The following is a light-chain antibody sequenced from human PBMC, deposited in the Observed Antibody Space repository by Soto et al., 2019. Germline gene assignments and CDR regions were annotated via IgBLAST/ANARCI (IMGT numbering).Light chain of an antibody. CDR3: LQDYNYPWT. CDR1: HDIRND. J-gene: IGKJ1*01. Sequence: AIHMTQSPSSLSASVGDRVTITCRASHDIRNDLGWYQEKVGQAPKLLIYAASNLQSGVPSRFSGSGSGTDLTLTISSLLPEDFATYYCLQDYNYPWTFGQGPKVDI. CDR2: AAS. V-gene: IGKV1-6*01.